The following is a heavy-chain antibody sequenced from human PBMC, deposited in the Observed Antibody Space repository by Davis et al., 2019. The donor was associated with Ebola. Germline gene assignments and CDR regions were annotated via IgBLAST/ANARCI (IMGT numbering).Heavy chain of an antibody. CDR2: IWPDGTDK. Sequence: GESLKISCAASGFTFSNSWMTWVRQTPGKGLEWVAYIWPDGTDKSYVDSVRGRFTISRDNAKNSLYLQMNSLRAEDTAVYYCARLWDGSYAYWGQGILVTVSS. CDR3: ARLWDGSYAY. J-gene: IGHJ4*02. V-gene: IGHV3-7*03. CDR1: GFTFSNSW. D-gene: IGHD1-26*01.